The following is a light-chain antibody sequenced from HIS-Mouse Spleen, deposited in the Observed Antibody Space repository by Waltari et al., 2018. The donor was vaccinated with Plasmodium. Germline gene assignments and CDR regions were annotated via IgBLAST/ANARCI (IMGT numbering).Light chain of an antibody. J-gene: IGLJ1*01. V-gene: IGLV1-44*01. CDR1: TSNIGCNT. CDR3: AAWDDSLNGYV. CDR2: SNN. Sequence: QSVLTQPPSASGTPGQRVTISCPGSTSNIGCNTVNWYQQPPGTAPKLLIYSNNQRPSGVPDRFSGSKSGTSASLAISGLQSEDEADYYCAAWDDSLNGYVFGTGTKVTVL.